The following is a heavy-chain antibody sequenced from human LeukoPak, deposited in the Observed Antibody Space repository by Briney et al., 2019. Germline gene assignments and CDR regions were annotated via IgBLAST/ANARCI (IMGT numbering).Heavy chain of an antibody. Sequence: GGSLRLSCAASGVTLGTYAMSWARQAPGKGREWVSGISSSGSGGNTYYAGSVKGRFTISRDSSKNTLFLHMNTLRAEDTAIYYCAKDRTVGASYWYFDLWGRGTLVTVSS. D-gene: IGHD1-26*01. J-gene: IGHJ2*01. CDR2: ISSSGSGGNT. V-gene: IGHV3-23*01. CDR1: GVTLGTYA. CDR3: AKDRTVGASYWYFDL.